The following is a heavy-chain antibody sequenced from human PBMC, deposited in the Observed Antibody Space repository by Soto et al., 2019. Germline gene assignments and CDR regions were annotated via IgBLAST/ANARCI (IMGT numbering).Heavy chain of an antibody. J-gene: IGHJ4*02. CDR1: GGTLSSYA. D-gene: IGHD3-3*01. Sequence: ASVKVSCKASGGTLSSYAISWVRQAPGQGLEWVGGIIPIFGTANYAQKFQGRVTITADESTSTAYMELSSLRSEDTAVYYCARGGEKVYYDFWSGPLDYWGQGTLVTVSS. CDR2: IIPIFGTA. CDR3: ARGGEKVYYDFWSGPLDY. V-gene: IGHV1-69*13.